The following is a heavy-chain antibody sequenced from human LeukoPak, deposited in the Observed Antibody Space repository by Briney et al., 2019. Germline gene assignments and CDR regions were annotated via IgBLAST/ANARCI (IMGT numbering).Heavy chain of an antibody. J-gene: IGHJ4*02. CDR2: IIPILGIA. Sequence: SVKVSCKASGGTFSSYAISWVRQAPGQGLEWMGRIIPILGIANYAQKFQGRVTITADKSTSTAYMELSSLRSEDTAVYYCARADYYDSSGKVTWYYFDYWGQGTLVTVSS. D-gene: IGHD3-22*01. CDR1: GGTFSSYA. CDR3: ARADYYDSSGKVTWYYFDY. V-gene: IGHV1-69*04.